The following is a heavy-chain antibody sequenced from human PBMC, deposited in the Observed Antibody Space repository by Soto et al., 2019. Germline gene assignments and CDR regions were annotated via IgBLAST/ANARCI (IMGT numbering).Heavy chain of an antibody. Sequence: QVQLQESGPGLVKPSQTLSLTCTVSGGSISSGGYYWSWIRQHPGKGLEWIGYIYYSGSTFYTPTLKSRVPLSVDTSKNQFSLTLSSVTAADTAVYYCARKKVYSYGPHYFDYWGQGALVTVSS. CDR2: IYYSGST. V-gene: IGHV4-31*03. CDR1: GGSISSGGYY. J-gene: IGHJ4*02. CDR3: ARKKVYSYGPHYFDY. D-gene: IGHD5-18*01.